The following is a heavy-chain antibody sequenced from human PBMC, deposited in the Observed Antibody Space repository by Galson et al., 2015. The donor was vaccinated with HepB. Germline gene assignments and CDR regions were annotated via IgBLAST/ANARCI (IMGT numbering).Heavy chain of an antibody. D-gene: IGHD3-10*01. J-gene: IGHJ3*02. CDR1: GYTFATYG. Sequence: SVKVSCKASGYTFATYGINWVRQAPGQGLEWVGWISPYKGYTYYGLKVQGRVTLSTDTSTSTAYMELRSLRSDDAAVYYCARYFYGLRAFDIWGQGTMVTVSS. CDR2: ISPYKGYT. CDR3: ARYFYGLRAFDI. V-gene: IGHV1-18*01.